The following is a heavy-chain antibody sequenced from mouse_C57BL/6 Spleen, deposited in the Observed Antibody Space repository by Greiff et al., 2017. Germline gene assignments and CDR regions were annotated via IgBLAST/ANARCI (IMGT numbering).Heavy chain of an antibody. D-gene: IGHD2-1*01. J-gene: IGHJ4*01. Sequence: QVQLQQPGAELVKPGASVKLSCKASGYTFTSYWMHWVKQRPGQGLEWIGMIHPNSGSTNYNEKFKSKATLTVDKSSSTAYMQLSSLTSEDSAVYYCARSEGNYDAMDYWGQGTSVTVSS. CDR3: ARSEGNYDAMDY. CDR1: GYTFTSYW. CDR2: IHPNSGST. V-gene: IGHV1-64*01.